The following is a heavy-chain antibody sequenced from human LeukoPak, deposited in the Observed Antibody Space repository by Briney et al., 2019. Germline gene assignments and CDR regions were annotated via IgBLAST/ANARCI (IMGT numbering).Heavy chain of an antibody. CDR1: GFTFTSST. Sequence: RASVKVSCKASGFTFTSSTIQWVRQARGQRLEWIGWIVVGSGNTNYAQKFQERVIITRDMSTTTVYMELSGLRSEDTAVYYCAGTPWFGELTLDYWGQGTLVTVSS. V-gene: IGHV1-58*02. J-gene: IGHJ4*02. CDR3: AGTPWFGELTLDY. CDR2: IVVGSGNT. D-gene: IGHD3-10*01.